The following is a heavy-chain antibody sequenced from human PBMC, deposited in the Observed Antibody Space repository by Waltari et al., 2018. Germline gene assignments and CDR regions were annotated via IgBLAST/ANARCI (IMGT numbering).Heavy chain of an antibody. CDR1: GFTFSDYW. V-gene: IGHV3-7*01. CDR2: IKQDGSDI. Sequence: EVQLVESGGGLVQPGGSLRLSCLVSGFTFSDYWMSWVRQAPGKGLEWVANIKQDGSDIYDADSVKGRFTISRDNAKNSLYLQMNSLRAEDTAVYYCARDVGNVGGNYWGQGTLVTVSS. CDR3: ARDVGNVGGNY. J-gene: IGHJ4*02. D-gene: IGHD3-10*01.